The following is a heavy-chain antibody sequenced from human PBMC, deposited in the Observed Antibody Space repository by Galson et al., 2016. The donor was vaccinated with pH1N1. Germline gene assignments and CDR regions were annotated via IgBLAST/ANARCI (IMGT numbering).Heavy chain of an antibody. V-gene: IGHV3-9*01. CDR2: ISWNRGAI. CDR1: GFTFEDFA. Sequence: SLRLSCAASGFTFEDFALHWVRQGPGKGLEWVSGISWNRGAIGYAESVKGRFTISRDNAKNSLYLQMDSLRAEDTALYYCVKDRAFYYDSSGYDYAFDIWGQGTMVTVAS. D-gene: IGHD3-22*01. J-gene: IGHJ3*02. CDR3: VKDRAFYYDSSGYDYAFDI.